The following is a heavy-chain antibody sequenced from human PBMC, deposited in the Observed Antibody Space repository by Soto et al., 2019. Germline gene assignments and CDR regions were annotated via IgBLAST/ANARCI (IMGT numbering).Heavy chain of an antibody. CDR3: ARHQRDDASRKIDC. CDR1: GYSFTSNW. D-gene: IGHD3-16*01. V-gene: IGHV5-51*01. CDR2: INPADSDI. J-gene: IGHJ4*02. Sequence: RGESLKISCQGSGYSFTSNWIGWVRQMPGKGLEWMGIINPADSDIKYSPSFQGQVTISADKSIGTAYLRWSSLKASDTAMYYCARHQRDDASRKIDCWGQGTLVTVSS.